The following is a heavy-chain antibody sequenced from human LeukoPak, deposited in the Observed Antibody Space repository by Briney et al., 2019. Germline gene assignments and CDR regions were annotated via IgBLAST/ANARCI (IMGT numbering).Heavy chain of an antibody. CDR1: GFTFSSYA. J-gene: IGHJ4*02. CDR2: SSGSGGST. CDR3: AKLVVGDYDY. V-gene: IGHV3-23*01. D-gene: IGHD4-17*01. Sequence: GGPLRLSCAASGFTFSSYAMSWVRQAPGKGLEWVSASSGSGGSTYYADSVKGRFTISRDNSKNTLYLQMNSLRAEDTAVYYCAKLVVGDYDYWGQGTLVTVSS.